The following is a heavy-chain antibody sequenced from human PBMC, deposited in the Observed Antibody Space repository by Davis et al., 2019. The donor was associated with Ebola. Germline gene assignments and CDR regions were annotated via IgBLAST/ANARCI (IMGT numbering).Heavy chain of an antibody. CDR3: ARPQSYYDFWSGYSPFDWFDP. CDR2: IKQDGSEK. CDR1: GFTFSSYW. D-gene: IGHD3-3*01. J-gene: IGHJ5*02. Sequence: GESLKISCAASGFTFSSYWMSWVRQAPGKGLEWVANIKQDGSEKYYVDSVKGRFTISRDNAKNSLYLQMNSLRAEDTAVYYCARPQSYYDFWSGYSPFDWFDPWGQGTLVTVSS. V-gene: IGHV3-7*03.